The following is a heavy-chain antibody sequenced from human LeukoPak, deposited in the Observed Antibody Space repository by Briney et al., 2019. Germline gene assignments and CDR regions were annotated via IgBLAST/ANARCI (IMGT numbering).Heavy chain of an antibody. D-gene: IGHD3-9*01. V-gene: IGHV3-23*01. CDR1: GFTFSNHG. Sequence: GGSLRFSCAASGFTFSNHGMNWVRQAPGKGLEWVSGISGNGVSTYYADSVKGRFTISRDNSKNTLYLQMNSLTDEDTAVYYCAKDPGAYGNFVSGAFDIWGRGTMVTVSS. J-gene: IGHJ3*02. CDR3: AKDPGAYGNFVSGAFDI. CDR2: ISGNGVST.